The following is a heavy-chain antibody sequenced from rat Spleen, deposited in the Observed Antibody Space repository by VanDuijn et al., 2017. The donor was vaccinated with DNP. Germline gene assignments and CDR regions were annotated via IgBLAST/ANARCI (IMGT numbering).Heavy chain of an antibody. CDR2: ITSSGGST. J-gene: IGHJ2*01. D-gene: IGHD1-6*01. Sequence: EVQLVESGGDLVQPGRSLKLSCIVSGFTFNKYWMTWIRQVPGKGLEWVASITSSGGSTYYPDSVKGRFTISRDNAINTLYLQMNSLRSEDTATYYCTRAMYTTDYYFDYWGQGVMVTVSS. CDR3: TRAMYTTDYYFDY. CDR1: GFTFNKYW. V-gene: IGHV5-31*01.